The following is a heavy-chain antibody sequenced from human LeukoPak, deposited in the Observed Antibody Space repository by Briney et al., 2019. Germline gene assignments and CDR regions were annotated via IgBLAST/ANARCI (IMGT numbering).Heavy chain of an antibody. CDR1: GGSISSYY. CDR2: IYYSGST. V-gene: IGHV4-59*04. Sequence: PSETLSLTCTVSGGSISSYYWSWIRQPPGKGLEWIGSIYYSGSTYYNPSLKSRVAISVDTSKNQFSLKLSSVTAADTAVYYCARLGYCSSTSCSPEGYDYYYMDVWGKGTTVTVSS. CDR3: ARLGYCSSTSCSPEGYDYYYMDV. J-gene: IGHJ6*03. D-gene: IGHD2-2*01.